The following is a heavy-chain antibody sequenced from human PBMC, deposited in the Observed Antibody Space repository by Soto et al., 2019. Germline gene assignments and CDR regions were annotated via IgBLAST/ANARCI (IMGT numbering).Heavy chain of an antibody. V-gene: IGHV3-23*01. CDR1: GFTFSSYA. J-gene: IGHJ6*04. Sequence: VGSLRLSCAASGFTFSSYAMSWVRQAPGKGLEWVSAISGSGGSTYYADSVKGRFTISRDNSKNTLYLQMNSLRAEDTAVYYCAKVLWEWLLEGMDGRVTGSTDIVSS. CDR3: AKVLWEWLLEGMDG. D-gene: IGHD3-3*01. CDR2: ISGSGGST.